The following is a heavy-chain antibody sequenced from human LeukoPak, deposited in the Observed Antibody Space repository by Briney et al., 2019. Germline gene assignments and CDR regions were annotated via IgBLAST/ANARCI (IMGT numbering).Heavy chain of an antibody. CDR3: ARHQRIAMVRGVMGSWFDP. D-gene: IGHD3-10*01. CDR1: GGSFSGYY. Sequence: PSETLSLTCAVYGGSFSGYYWSWIRQPPGKGLEWIGEINHSGSTNYNPSLKSRVTISVDTSKNQFSLKLSSVTAADTAVYYCARHQRIAMVRGVMGSWFDPWGQGTLVTVSS. CDR2: INHSGST. V-gene: IGHV4-34*01. J-gene: IGHJ5*02.